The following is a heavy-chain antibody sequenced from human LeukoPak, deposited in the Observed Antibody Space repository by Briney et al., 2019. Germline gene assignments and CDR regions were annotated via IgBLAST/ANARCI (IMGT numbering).Heavy chain of an antibody. CDR2: VNADGGNT. CDR1: GFTFDNYR. Sequence: PGGSLRLSCAAPGFTFDNYRMSWVRPAPGKGLEWVSTVNADGGNTYYADSVNGRFTISRDNSKSTLILQMNSLRVEDTALYRCTKRVKYGGTWDHFADWGQGTLVTVSS. CDR3: TKRVKYGGTWDHFAD. V-gene: IGHV3-23*01. D-gene: IGHD1-26*01. J-gene: IGHJ4*02.